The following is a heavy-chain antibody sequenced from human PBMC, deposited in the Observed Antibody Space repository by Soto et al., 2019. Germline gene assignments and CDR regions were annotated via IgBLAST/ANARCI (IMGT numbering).Heavy chain of an antibody. CDR3: ARGNPMLGWFDP. D-gene: IGHD2-8*01. CDR1: GGSFSGYY. CDR2: INHSGST. V-gene: IGHV4-34*01. Sequence: QVQIQQWGAGLLKPSENLSLTCAVYGGSFSGYYWSWIRQPPGKGLEWIGEINHSGSTNYNPSLKSRVNISVDTSKNEFSLKLISVTAADTAVYYCARGNPMLGWFDPWCQGNLVTVST. J-gene: IGHJ5*02.